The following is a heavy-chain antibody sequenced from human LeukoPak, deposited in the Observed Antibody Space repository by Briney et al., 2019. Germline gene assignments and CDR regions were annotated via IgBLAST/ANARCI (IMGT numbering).Heavy chain of an antibody. CDR2: ISGSGGST. CDR1: GFTFSSYA. V-gene: IGHV3-23*01. CDR3: ARRYFGAGDY. D-gene: IGHD3-9*01. Sequence: PGGSLRLSCAASGFTFSSYAMSWVRQAPGKGLEWVSAISGSGGSTYYADSVKGRFTISRDNAKNTMYLQMNSLRDEDTAVYYCARRYFGAGDYWGQGTLVTVSS. J-gene: IGHJ4*02.